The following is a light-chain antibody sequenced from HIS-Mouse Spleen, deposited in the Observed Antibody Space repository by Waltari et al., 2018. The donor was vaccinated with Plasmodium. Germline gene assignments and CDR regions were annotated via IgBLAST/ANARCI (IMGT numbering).Light chain of an antibody. J-gene: IGLJ3*02. CDR3: YSTDSSGNHRV. CDR1: ALLKKY. Sequence: SYELTPPPSVSVSPGQTARITCSGAALLKKYAYWDQQKSGHAPVLVIYEDSKRPSGSPARISGSSSGTMATLTISGAQVEDEADYYCYSTDSSGNHRVFGGGTKLTVL. CDR2: EDS. V-gene: IGLV3-10*01.